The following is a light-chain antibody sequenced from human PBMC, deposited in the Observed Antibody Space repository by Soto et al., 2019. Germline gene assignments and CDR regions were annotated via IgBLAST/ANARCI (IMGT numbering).Light chain of an antibody. V-gene: IGLV2-11*01. Sequence: QSALTQPRSVSGSPGQSVAISCTGIGGFDFVSWYQQYPGKAPKLMIYDVTNRPSGVPDRCSASKSGDTASLTISGLQAEDEADYYCCSYTGSYSVFGGGTKLTVL. CDR3: CSYTGSYSV. J-gene: IGLJ3*02. CDR1: GGFDF. CDR2: DVT.